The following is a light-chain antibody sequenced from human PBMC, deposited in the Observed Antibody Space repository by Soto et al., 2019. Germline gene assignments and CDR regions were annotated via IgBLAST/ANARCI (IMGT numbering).Light chain of an antibody. J-gene: IGKJ2*01. CDR1: QSVTSN. Sequence: EIVITQSPATLSLSPGERATLSCRASQSVTSNLAWYQQKPGRAPRLLIYGASTRATGIPARFSGSGSGTEFTLTISNLQSEDFALYYCQXYFNWPYTFGQGTKLEVK. V-gene: IGKV3-15*01. CDR3: QXYFNWPYT. CDR2: GAS.